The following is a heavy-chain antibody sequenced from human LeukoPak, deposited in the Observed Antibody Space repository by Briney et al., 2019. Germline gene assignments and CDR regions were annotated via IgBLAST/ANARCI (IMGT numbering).Heavy chain of an antibody. J-gene: IGHJ4*02. V-gene: IGHV4-34*01. CDR2: INHSGST. D-gene: IGHD2-21*02. CDR1: GFTFSDYY. CDR3: ARGPCSRSGGDCYPAG. Sequence: PGGSLRLSCAASGFTFSDYYMSWIRQPPGKGLEWIGEINHSGSTNYNPSLKSRVTISVDTSKNQFSLKLSSVTAADTAVYYCARGPCSRSGGDCYPAGWGQGTLVTVSS.